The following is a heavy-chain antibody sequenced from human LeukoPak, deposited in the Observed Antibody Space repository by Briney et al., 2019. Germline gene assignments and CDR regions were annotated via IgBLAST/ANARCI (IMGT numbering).Heavy chain of an antibody. CDR3: ARVWALHETYYFDY. CDR2: INHSGST. V-gene: IGHV4-34*01. J-gene: IGHJ4*02. D-gene: IGHD1-26*01. Sequence: SETLSLTCAVYGGSFSGYYWSWIRQPPGKGLEWIGEINHSGSTNYNPSLKSRVTISVDTSKNQFSLKLSSVTAADTAVYYCARVWALHETYYFDYWGQGTLVTVSS. CDR1: GGSFSGYY.